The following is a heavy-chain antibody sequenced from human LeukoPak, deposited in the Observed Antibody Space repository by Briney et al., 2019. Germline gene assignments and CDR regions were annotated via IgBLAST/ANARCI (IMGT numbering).Heavy chain of an antibody. D-gene: IGHD3-9*01. J-gene: IGHJ5*02. V-gene: IGHV3-53*01. CDR1: GFAVSSNY. CDR3: ARIVYDILTGYLQYNWFDP. Sequence: GGSLRLSCAASGFAVSSNYMSWVRQAPGKGLEWVSVIYSGGSTYYADSVKGRFTISRDNSKNTLYLRMNSLRAEDTAVYYCARIVYDILTGYLQYNWFDPWGQGTLVTVSS. CDR2: IYSGGST.